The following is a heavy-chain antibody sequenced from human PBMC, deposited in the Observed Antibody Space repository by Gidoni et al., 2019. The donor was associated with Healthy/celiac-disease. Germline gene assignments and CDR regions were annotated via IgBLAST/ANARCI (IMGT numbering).Heavy chain of an antibody. CDR1: GGSISSSSYY. CDR3: ASEGDYGAPEGY. D-gene: IGHD4-17*01. CDR2: IYYSGST. V-gene: IGHV4-39*01. Sequence: QLQLQESGPGLVKPSETLSPTRTVSGGSISSSSYYWGWIRQPPGKGLEWIGSIYYSGSTYYNPSLKSRVTISVDTSKNQFSLKLSSVTAADTAVYYCASEGDYGAPEGYWGQGTLVTVSS. J-gene: IGHJ4*02.